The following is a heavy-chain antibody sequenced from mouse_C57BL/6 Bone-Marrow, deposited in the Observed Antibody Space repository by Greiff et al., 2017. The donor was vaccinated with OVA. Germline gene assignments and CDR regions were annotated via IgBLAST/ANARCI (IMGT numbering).Heavy chain of an antibody. CDR2: LSSGSSTI. J-gene: IGHJ4*01. CDR1: GFTFSDYG. D-gene: IGHD4-1*01. CDR3: ALGKNYAMDY. V-gene: IGHV5-17*01. Sequence: EVKLMESGGGLVKPGGSLKLSCAASGFTFSDYGMHWVRQAPEKGLEWVAYLSSGSSTIYYADTVKGRFTISRDNAKNTLFLQMTSLRYEDTAMYYCALGKNYAMDYWGQGTSVTVSS.